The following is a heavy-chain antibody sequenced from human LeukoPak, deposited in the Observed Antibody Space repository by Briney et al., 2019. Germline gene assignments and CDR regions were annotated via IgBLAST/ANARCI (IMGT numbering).Heavy chain of an antibody. D-gene: IGHD3-10*01. Sequence: SETLSLTCAVSDDSIRSSAYYWGWNRQPPGKGLEWIGSIYYSGSTYYNPSLKSRVTISIDTSKNQFSLTLNSVTAADTAVYYCASEPHGSGSYLGAFDIWGQGTMVTVSS. CDR2: IYYSGST. CDR3: ASEPHGSGSYLGAFDI. J-gene: IGHJ3*02. CDR1: DDSIRSSAYY. V-gene: IGHV4-39*01.